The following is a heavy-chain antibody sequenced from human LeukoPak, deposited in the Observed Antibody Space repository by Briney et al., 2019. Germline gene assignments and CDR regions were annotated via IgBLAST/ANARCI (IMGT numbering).Heavy chain of an antibody. V-gene: IGHV1-24*01. Sequence: ASVKVSCKVSGYTLTELSMHWVRQAPGKGLEWMGGFDPEDGETIYAQKFQGRVTMTEDTSTDTAYMGLSSLRSEDTAVYYCATVGYYDSSGSDLISHAFDIWGQGTMVTVSS. D-gene: IGHD3-22*01. CDR1: GYTLTELS. CDR3: ATVGYYDSSGSDLISHAFDI. CDR2: FDPEDGET. J-gene: IGHJ3*02.